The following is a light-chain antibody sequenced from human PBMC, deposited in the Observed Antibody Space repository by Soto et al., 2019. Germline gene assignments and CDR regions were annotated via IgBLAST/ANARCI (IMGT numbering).Light chain of an antibody. Sequence: EIVMTQSPATLSVSPGERATLSCRASQSVSSNLAWYQQKPGQAPRLLIYGASTRATGIPARFSGSGSGTDFTLTISSLEPEDFAVYYCQQRSNWPPITFGQGTRLEL. CDR2: GAS. V-gene: IGKV3-11*01. CDR3: QQRSNWPPIT. CDR1: QSVSSN. J-gene: IGKJ5*01.